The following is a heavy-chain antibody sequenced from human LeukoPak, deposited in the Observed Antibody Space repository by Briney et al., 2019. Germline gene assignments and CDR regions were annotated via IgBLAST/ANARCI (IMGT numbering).Heavy chain of an antibody. V-gene: IGHV4-59*01. CDR2: IYYSGST. Sequence: SETLSLTCTVSGGSISSYYWSWIRQPPGKGLEWIGYIYYSGSTNYNPSLKSRVTISVDTSKNQFSLKLSSVTAADTAVYYCARGQGYSGGPNDYWGQGTLVIVSS. CDR1: GGSISSYY. D-gene: IGHD3-10*01. CDR3: ARGQGYSGGPNDY. J-gene: IGHJ4*02.